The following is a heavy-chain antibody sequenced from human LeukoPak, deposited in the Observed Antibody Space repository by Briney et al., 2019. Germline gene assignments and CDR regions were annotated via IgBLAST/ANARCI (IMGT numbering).Heavy chain of an antibody. V-gene: IGHV4-34*01. CDR1: GGSFSGYY. CDR3: AKDILPMKYYGMDV. CDR2: INHSGST. Sequence: SETLSLTCAVYGGSFSGYYWSWIRQPPGKGLEWIGEINHSGSTNYNPSLKSRVTISVDTSKNQFSLKLSSVTAADTAVYYCAKDILPMKYYGMDVWGQGTTVTVSS. J-gene: IGHJ6*02.